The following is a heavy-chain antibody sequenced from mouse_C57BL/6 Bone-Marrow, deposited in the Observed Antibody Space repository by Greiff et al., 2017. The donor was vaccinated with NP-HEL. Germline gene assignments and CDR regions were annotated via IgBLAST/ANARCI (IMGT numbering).Heavy chain of an antibody. CDR3: ARSRDGYYAYFDY. V-gene: IGHV1-54*01. J-gene: IGHJ2*01. CDR1: GYAFTNYL. D-gene: IGHD2-3*01. CDR2: INPGSGGT. Sequence: VKLQESGAELVRPGTSVKVSCKASGYAFTNYLIEWVKQRPGQGLEWIGVINPGSGGTNYNEKFKGKATLTADKSSSTAYMQLSSLTSEDSAVYFCARSRDGYYAYFDYWGQGTTLTVSS.